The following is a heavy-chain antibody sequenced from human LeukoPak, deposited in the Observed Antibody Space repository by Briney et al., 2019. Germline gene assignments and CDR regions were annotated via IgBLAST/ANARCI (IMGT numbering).Heavy chain of an antibody. J-gene: IGHJ4*02. CDR1: GFTFDAFA. Sequence: GRSLRLPCAASGFTFDAFAMPGARRAPGKGWGGCSGISWNSGSIGYADSVRGRFTISRDSAKTSLYLQMNSLRAEATALYYCAKDIGPLIQFMDYWGQGTLVTVSS. D-gene: IGHD5-18*01. CDR3: AKDIGPLIQFMDY. V-gene: IGHV3-9*01. CDR2: ISWNSGSI.